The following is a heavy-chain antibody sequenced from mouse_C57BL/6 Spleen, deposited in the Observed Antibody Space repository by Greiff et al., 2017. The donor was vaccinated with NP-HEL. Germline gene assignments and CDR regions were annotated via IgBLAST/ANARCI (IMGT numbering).Heavy chain of an antibody. CDR2: ISSGSSTI. V-gene: IGHV5-17*01. J-gene: IGHJ3*01. CDR1: GFTFSDYG. CDR3: ARTYDYDDVSLFAY. D-gene: IGHD2-4*01. Sequence: EVQRVESGGGLVKPGGSLKLSCAASGFTFSDYGMHWVRQAPEKGLEWVAYISSGSSTIYYADTVKGRFTISRDNAKNTLFLQMTSLRSEDTAMYYCARTYDYDDVSLFAYWGQGTLVTVSA.